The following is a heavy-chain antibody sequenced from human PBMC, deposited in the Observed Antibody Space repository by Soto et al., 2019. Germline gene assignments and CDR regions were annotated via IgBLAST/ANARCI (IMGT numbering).Heavy chain of an antibody. CDR1: GGTFSSYA. Sequence: QVQLVQSGAEVKKPRSSVKVSCKASGGTFSSYAISWVRQAPGQGLEWMGGIIPIFGTANYAQQLQGSVTITADESTSTAYMELRSLGSEATAADYCARDTPTTVGATRGWFDPWGQGTLVTVSS. CDR2: IIPIFGTA. V-gene: IGHV1-69*01. D-gene: IGHD1-26*01. CDR3: ARDTPTTVGATRGWFDP. J-gene: IGHJ5*02.